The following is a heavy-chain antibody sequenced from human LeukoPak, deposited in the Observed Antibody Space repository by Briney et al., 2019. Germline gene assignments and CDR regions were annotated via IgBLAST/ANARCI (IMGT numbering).Heavy chain of an antibody. CDR3: ARTAKVVPAAIPLFDP. CDR2: IYYSGST. V-gene: IGHV4-31*03. Sequence: PSETLSLTCTVSGGSISSGGYYWSWIRQHPGKGLEWIGYIYYSGSTYYNPSLKSRVTISVDTSKNQFSLKLSSVTAADTAVYYCARTAKVVPAAIPLFDPWGQGTLVTVSS. D-gene: IGHD2-2*01. CDR1: GGSISSGGYY. J-gene: IGHJ5*02.